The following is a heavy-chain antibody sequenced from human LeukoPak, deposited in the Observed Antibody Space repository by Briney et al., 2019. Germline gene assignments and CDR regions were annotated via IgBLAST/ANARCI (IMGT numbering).Heavy chain of an antibody. CDR3: ARDLGRVRGPNWFDP. J-gene: IGHJ5*02. CDR2: IIPIFGTA. Sequence: SVKVSCKASGGTFSSYAISWVRQAPGQGLEWMGGIIPIFGTANYAQKSQGRVTITTDESTSTAYMELSSLRSEDTAVYYCARDLGRVRGPNWFDPWGQGTLVTVSS. V-gene: IGHV1-69*05. CDR1: GGTFSSYA. D-gene: IGHD3-10*01.